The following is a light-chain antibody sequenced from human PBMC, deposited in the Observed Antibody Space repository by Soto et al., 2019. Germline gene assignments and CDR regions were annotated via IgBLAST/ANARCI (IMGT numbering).Light chain of an antibody. J-gene: IGKJ3*01. Sequence: DIQLTQSPSFLSASVGDRVTITCRASQGISNYLAWYQQKPGRAPKLLIYAASTLQTGGPSRFSGRGSGTEFTPTISSLQPEDFATYYCQQLNRYPFTFGPGTKVDIK. CDR2: AAS. CDR1: QGISNY. V-gene: IGKV1-9*01. CDR3: QQLNRYPFT.